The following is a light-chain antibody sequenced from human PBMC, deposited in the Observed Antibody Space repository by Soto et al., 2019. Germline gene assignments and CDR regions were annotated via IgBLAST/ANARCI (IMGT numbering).Light chain of an antibody. CDR3: HQYDTYPWT. CDR1: QNINTW. CDR2: KAS. J-gene: IGKJ1*01. V-gene: IGKV1-5*03. Sequence: DIQMTQSPSTLSASVGDRVTITCRASQNINTWLAWYQQKPGTAPKLLIHKASSLESGVPPRFSVSASGTEFTLTIGSLQHDDFATYYCHQYDTYPWTFGQGTKVEVK.